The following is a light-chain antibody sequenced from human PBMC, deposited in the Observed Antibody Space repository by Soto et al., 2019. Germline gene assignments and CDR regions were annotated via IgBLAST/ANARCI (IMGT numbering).Light chain of an antibody. CDR2: SNN. CDR3: ATWDGSLNSYV. CDR1: SSNIGSDT. V-gene: IGLV1-44*01. J-gene: IGLJ1*01. Sequence: QSVLTQPPSASGTPGQRVTISCSGSSSNIGSDTVNWYQQLPGTAPKCLIYSNNQRPSGVPDRFSGSKSGTSVSLAISGLQSEDEADYYCATWDGSLNSYVFGTGTKVTVL.